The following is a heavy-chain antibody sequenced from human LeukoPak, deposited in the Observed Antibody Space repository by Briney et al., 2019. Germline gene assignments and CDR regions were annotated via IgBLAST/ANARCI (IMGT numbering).Heavy chain of an antibody. Sequence: PSETLSLTCTVSGGSISSSSYYWGWLRQPPGKGLEWLGSIYYSGSTYYNPSLKSRVTISVDTSKNQFSLKLSSVTAADTAVYYCARILYLYHYYYYHMDVWGKGTGVTVST. V-gene: IGHV4-39*07. J-gene: IGHJ6*04. CDR2: IYYSGST. D-gene: IGHD2-2*02. CDR3: ARILYLYHYYYYHMDV. CDR1: GGSISSSSYY.